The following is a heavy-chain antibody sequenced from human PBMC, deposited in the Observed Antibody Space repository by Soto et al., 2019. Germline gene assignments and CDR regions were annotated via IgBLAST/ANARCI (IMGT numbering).Heavy chain of an antibody. CDR2: FDPEDGET. CDR3: TTDRGIAEDAIFAS. Sequence: APVKVSCKVSGYTLTELSMHWVRQAPGKGLEWMGGFDPEDGETIYAQKFQGRVTMTEDTSTDTAYMELSSLRSEDTALYYCTTDRGIAEDAIFASWGLGTLVTVSS. CDR1: GYTLTELS. V-gene: IGHV1-24*01. D-gene: IGHD2-2*01. J-gene: IGHJ4*02.